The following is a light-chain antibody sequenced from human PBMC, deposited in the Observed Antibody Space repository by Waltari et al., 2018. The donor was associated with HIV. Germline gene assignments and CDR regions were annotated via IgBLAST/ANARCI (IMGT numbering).Light chain of an antibody. CDR3: QQRSNWIT. J-gene: IGKJ5*01. Sequence: ENVLTQSPATLSLSPGERATLSCRASQSVRNYLACFQQKPGQPPRLLIYDASNRATGVPDRFSGSGSGTDFTLTISNLEPEDFAVYYCQQRSNWITFGQGTRLEIK. CDR2: DAS. V-gene: IGKV3-11*01. CDR1: QSVRNY.